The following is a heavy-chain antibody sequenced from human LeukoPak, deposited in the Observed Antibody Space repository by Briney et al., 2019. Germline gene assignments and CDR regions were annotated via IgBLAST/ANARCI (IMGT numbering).Heavy chain of an antibody. D-gene: IGHD3-22*01. CDR1: GGTFSSYA. CDR3: ARLLGDSSGYYSDC. CDR2: IIPILGIA. Sequence: ASVKVSCKASGGTFSSYAIRWVRQAPGQGLEWMGRIIPILGIANYAQKFQGRVTITADKSTSTAYMELSSLRSEDTAVYYCARLLGDSSGYYSDCWGQGTLVTVSS. V-gene: IGHV1-69*04. J-gene: IGHJ4*02.